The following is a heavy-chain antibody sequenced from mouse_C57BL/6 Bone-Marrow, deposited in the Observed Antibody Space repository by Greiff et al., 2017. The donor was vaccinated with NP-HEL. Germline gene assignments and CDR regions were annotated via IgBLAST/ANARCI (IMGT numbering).Heavy chain of an antibody. V-gene: IGHV1-53*01. CDR1: GYTFTSYW. CDR2: INPSNGGT. Sequence: QVQLQQPGTELVKPGASVKLSCKASGYTFTSYWMHWVKQRPGQGLEWIGKINPSNGGTNYNGKFKGKATLTVDKSSSTAYMQLSSLTSEDSAVYYWARSGSSGSYYFDYWGQGTTLTVSS. J-gene: IGHJ2*01. CDR3: ARSGSSGSYYFDY. D-gene: IGHD3-2*02.